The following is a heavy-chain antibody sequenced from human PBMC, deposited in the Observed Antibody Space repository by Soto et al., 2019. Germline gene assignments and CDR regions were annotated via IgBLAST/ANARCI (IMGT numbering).Heavy chain of an antibody. D-gene: IGHD3-10*01. CDR1: GYTFTGYY. Sequence: VASVKVSCKASGYTFTGYYMHWVRQAPGQGLEWMGWINPNSGGTNYAQKFQGRVTMTRDTSISTAYMELSRLRSDDTAVYYCARDPRTYYYGSGSEYFDYWGQGTLVTVSS. CDR2: INPNSGGT. J-gene: IGHJ4*02. CDR3: ARDPRTYYYGSGSEYFDY. V-gene: IGHV1-2*02.